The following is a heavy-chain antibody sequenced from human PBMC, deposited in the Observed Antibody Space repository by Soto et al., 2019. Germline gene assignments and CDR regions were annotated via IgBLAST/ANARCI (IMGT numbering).Heavy chain of an antibody. CDR2: IYTSGST. Sequence: QVQLQESGPGLVKPSETLSLTCTVSGGSISSYYWSWIRQPAGKGRDWIGRIYTSGSTNYNPSLKSRVTMTADTSTNQFSLKLNSVTAADTAVYYCARTVGNWFDPWGQGTLVTVSS. CDR3: ARTVGNWFDP. V-gene: IGHV4-4*07. J-gene: IGHJ5*02. D-gene: IGHD1-26*01. CDR1: GGSISSYY.